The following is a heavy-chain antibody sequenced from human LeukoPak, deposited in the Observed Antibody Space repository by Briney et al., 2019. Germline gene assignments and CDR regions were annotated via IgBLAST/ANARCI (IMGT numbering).Heavy chain of an antibody. Sequence: PGGSLRLSCAASGFTFSSHALSWVRQAPGKRLEWVSSLSGSGYNTYYADSVKGRFTISRDNSKNTVYLQMNSLRAEDTAVYYCAKDPYGTRYFDYWGQGTLVTVSS. D-gene: IGHD2-2*01. CDR2: LSGSGYNT. CDR3: AKDPYGTRYFDY. V-gene: IGHV3-23*01. J-gene: IGHJ4*02. CDR1: GFTFSSHA.